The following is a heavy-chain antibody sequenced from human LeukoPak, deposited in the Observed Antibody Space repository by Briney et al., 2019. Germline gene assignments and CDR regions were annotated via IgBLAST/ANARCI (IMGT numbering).Heavy chain of an antibody. CDR3: ARGPYGDKRAFDI. CDR2: ISAYNGNT. Sequence: LRASVKVSCKASGYTFTSYYMHWVRQAPGQGLEWMGWISAYNGNTNYAQKLQGRVTMTTDTSTSTAYMELRSLRSDDTAVYYCARGPYGDKRAFDIWGQGTMVTVSS. D-gene: IGHD4-17*01. V-gene: IGHV1-18*04. CDR1: GYTFTSYY. J-gene: IGHJ3*02.